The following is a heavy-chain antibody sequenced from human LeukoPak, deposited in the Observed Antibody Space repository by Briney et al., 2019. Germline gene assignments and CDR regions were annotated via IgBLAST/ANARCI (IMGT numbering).Heavy chain of an antibody. J-gene: IGHJ4*02. D-gene: IGHD1-1*01. Sequence: PGGSLRLSCAASGFTFSDYYMSWIRQAREKGLEWVSYISSSSSYTNYADSVKSRFTISRDNAKNSLYLQMNSLRAEDTAVYYCARVMAATGTTVDYWGQGTLVTVSS. CDR3: ARVMAATGTTVDY. V-gene: IGHV3-11*05. CDR2: ISSSSSYT. CDR1: GFTFSDYY.